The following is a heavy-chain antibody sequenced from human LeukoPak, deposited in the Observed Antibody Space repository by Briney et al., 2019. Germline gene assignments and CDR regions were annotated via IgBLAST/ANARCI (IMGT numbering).Heavy chain of an antibody. J-gene: IGHJ4*02. D-gene: IGHD3-3*01. CDR2: INHSGST. CDR3: ARWSGFAYFDS. V-gene: IGHV4-34*01. Sequence: SETLSLTCAVYGGSFSGYYWSWIRQPPGKGLEWIGEINHSGSTNYNPSLKGRVNISLDTSKNQFSLRLSAVTAEDTAVYYCARWSGFAYFDSWGQGTLVTVSS. CDR1: GGSFSGYY.